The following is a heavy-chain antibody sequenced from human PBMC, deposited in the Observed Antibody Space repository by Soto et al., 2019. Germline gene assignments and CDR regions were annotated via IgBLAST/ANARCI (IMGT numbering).Heavy chain of an antibody. D-gene: IGHD6-19*01. CDR2: IIPIFGPA. V-gene: IGHV1-69*01. CDR1: GGTFSSYA. Sequence: QVQLVQSGAEVKKPGPSMKVSCKASGGTFSSYAISWVRQAPGQGLEWMGGIIPIFGPANYAQKFQGRVTITADESTSTAYMELSSLRSEDTAVYYCARGVAVAGREYYFDYWGQGTLVTVSS. CDR3: ARGVAVAGREYYFDY. J-gene: IGHJ4*02.